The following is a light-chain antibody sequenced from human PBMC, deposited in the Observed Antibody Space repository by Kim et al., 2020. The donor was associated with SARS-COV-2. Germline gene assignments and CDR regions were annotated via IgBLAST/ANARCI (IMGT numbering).Light chain of an antibody. CDR2: GKN. CDR3: QCRDSSGKQLL. CDR1: SLNTYF. V-gene: IGLV3-19*01. J-gene: IGLJ2*01. Sequence: SSELTQDPAVSVALGQTVTITCQGDSLNTYFTTWYQQKPGQAPLLVIYGKNNRPLGISDRFSGSKSGNTASLTITGTQAEDEADYFCQCRDSSGKQLLFG.